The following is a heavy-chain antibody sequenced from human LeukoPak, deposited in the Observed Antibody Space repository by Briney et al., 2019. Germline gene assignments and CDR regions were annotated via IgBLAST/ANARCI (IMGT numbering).Heavy chain of an antibody. V-gene: IGHV3-30-3*01. J-gene: IGHJ4*02. CDR2: ISYDGSNK. CDR3: ARSIVVVTAMFDY. D-gene: IGHD2-21*02. Sequence: GGSMRLSCAASGFTFSSYAMHWVRQAPGKGLEWVAVISYDGSNKYYADSVKGRFTISRDNSKNTLYLQMNSLRAEDTAVYYCARSIVVVTAMFDYWGQGTLDTVSS. CDR1: GFTFSSYA.